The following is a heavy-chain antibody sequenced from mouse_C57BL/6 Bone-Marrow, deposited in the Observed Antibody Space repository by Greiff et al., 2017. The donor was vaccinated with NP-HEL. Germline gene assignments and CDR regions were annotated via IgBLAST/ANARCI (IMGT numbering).Heavy chain of an antibody. V-gene: IGHV1-15*01. CDR2: IDPETGGT. Sequence: QVQLQQSGAELVRPGASVKLSCKASGYTFTDYEMHWVKQTPVHGLEWIGAIDPETGGTAYNQKFKGKAILTADKSSSTAYMELRSLTSEDSAVYYCTRDYDGSGFDYWGQGTTLAVSS. CDR1: GYTFTDYE. J-gene: IGHJ2*01. D-gene: IGHD1-1*01. CDR3: TRDYDGSGFDY.